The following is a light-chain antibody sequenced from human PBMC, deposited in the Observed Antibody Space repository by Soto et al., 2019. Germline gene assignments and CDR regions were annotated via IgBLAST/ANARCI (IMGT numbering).Light chain of an antibody. CDR3: SSYTTSSTYVV. CDR2: DVS. CDR1: SSDIGGYNY. Sequence: QSALTQPASVSASPGQSITISCTGTSSDIGGYNYVSWYQQHPGKAPKLMISDVSNRPSGVSDRFSGSKSGNTASLTISGLQAEHEADYFCSSYTTSSTYVVFGGGTKLTVL. V-gene: IGLV2-14*03. J-gene: IGLJ2*01.